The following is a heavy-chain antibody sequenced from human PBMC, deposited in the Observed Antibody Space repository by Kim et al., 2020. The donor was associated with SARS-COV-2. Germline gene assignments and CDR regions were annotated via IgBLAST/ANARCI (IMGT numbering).Heavy chain of an antibody. Sequence: STNYNPSLKSRVTISVDTSKNQFSLKLSSVTAADTAVYYCARDRIGGFDPWGQGTLVTVSS. V-gene: IGHV4-59*01. J-gene: IGHJ5*02. CDR2: ST. CDR3: ARDRIGGFDP.